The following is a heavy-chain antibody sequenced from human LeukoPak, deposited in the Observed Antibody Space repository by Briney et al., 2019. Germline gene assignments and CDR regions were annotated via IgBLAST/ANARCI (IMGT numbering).Heavy chain of an antibody. Sequence: ASVKVSCKASGYTFTSYDINWVRQATGQGLEWMGWMSPNSGNTGYAQKFQGRVTMTRNTSISTAYMELSSLRSEDTAVYYCAREVGYCSSTSLCWGYYYYYMDVWGKGTTVTISS. V-gene: IGHV1-8*01. CDR1: GYTFTSYD. D-gene: IGHD2-2*01. J-gene: IGHJ6*03. CDR2: MSPNSGNT. CDR3: AREVGYCSSTSLCWGYYYYYMDV.